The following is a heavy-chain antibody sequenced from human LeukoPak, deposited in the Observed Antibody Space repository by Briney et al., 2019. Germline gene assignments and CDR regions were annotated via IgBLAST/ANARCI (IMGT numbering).Heavy chain of an antibody. J-gene: IGHJ4*02. CDR3: ARAYCGGDCLWGFDY. CDR2: IGTAGDT. V-gene: IGHV3-13*04. Sequence: PGRSLRLSCAASGFTLSSYYMHWVRQAAGKGLEWVSAIGTAGDTYYPGSVKGRFTISRENAKNSLYLQMNSLRAGDTAVYYCARAYCGGDCLWGFDYWGQGTLVTVSS. CDR1: GFTLSSYY. D-gene: IGHD2-21*02.